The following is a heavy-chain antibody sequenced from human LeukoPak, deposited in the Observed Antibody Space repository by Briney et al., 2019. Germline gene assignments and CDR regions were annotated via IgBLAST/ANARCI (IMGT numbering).Heavy chain of an antibody. J-gene: IGHJ4*02. Sequence: GASVTVSCKTSGYSFTSYGVTWVRQAPGQGLEWMGWIGGYTGHTNYVQKFQGRVTMTTDTSTSTAYMELRSLTSDDTAVYYCAREELGATINYWGQGTLVTVSS. CDR3: AREELGATINY. CDR1: GYSFTSYG. V-gene: IGHV1-18*01. D-gene: IGHD5-24*01. CDR2: IGGYTGHT.